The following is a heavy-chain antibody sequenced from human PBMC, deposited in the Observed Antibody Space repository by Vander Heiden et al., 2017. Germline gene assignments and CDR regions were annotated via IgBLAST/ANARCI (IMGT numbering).Heavy chain of an antibody. Sequence: QVQLVHSGAEVKKPGASVKVSCKASTYTFTSYDINWVRQATGQGLEWMGRMNPYNGKTDYAQKFQGRVTMTRNTSISTAYMELSSLRSDDTAVYFCARGEPRYYGMDVWGQGTTVTVSS. CDR2: MNPYNGKT. J-gene: IGHJ6*02. V-gene: IGHV1-8*01. CDR1: TYTFTSYD. CDR3: ARGEPRYYGMDV.